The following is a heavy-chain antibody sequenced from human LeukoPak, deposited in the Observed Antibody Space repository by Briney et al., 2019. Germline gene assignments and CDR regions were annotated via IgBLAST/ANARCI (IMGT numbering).Heavy chain of an antibody. CDR1: GGSISSGSYY. J-gene: IGHJ4*02. V-gene: IGHV4-61*02. Sequence: SQTLSLTCTVSGGSISSGSYYWSWIRQPAGKGLEWIGLIYTSGSTNYNPSLKSRVTISVDTSKKQFSLRLSSVTAADTAVYYCASEGLALAGNFYYWGQGALVTVSS. CDR2: IYTSGST. D-gene: IGHD6-19*01. CDR3: ASEGLALAGNFYY.